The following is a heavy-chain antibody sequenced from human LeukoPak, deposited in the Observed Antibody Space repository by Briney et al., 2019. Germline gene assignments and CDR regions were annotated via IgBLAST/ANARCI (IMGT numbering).Heavy chain of an antibody. CDR1: GFTFSNYG. V-gene: IGHV3-21*01. Sequence: GGSLRLSCAASGFTFSNYGTNWVRQAPGKGLEWVSSISSSSSSIYYADSLKGRFTISRDNAKTSLYLQMNSLRAEDTAVYYCARLADYGNYGPREYLDFWGQGTLVTVSS. J-gene: IGHJ4*02. CDR2: ISSSSSSI. D-gene: IGHD4-11*01. CDR3: ARLADYGNYGPREYLDF.